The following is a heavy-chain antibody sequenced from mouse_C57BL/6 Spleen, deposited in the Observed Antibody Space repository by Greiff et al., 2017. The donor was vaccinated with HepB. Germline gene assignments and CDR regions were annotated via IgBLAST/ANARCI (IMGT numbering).Heavy chain of an antibody. CDR3: ARGYDEDYYFDY. D-gene: IGHD2-2*01. CDR2: IYPGSGST. CDR1: GYTFTSYW. J-gene: IGHJ2*01. Sequence: QVQLQQPGAELVKPGASVKMSCKASGYTFTSYWITWVKQRPGQGLEWIGDIYPGSGSTNYNEKFKSKATLTVDTSSSTAYMQLSSLTSEDSAVYYCARGYDEDYYFDYWGQGTTLTVSS. V-gene: IGHV1-55*01.